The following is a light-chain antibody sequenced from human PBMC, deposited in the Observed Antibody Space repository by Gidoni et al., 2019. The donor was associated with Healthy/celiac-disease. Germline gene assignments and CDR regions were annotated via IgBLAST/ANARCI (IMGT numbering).Light chain of an antibody. Sequence: DTVMTHPPDPLAVSLGERATINYKSSQSVLYSSNNKNYLAWYQQKPGKPPKLLIYWESTRESGVHERFSGSGSGTEFTLTISSLQAEDVAVYYCQQYYSTPYTFGQGTKLEIK. CDR2: WES. CDR3: QQYYSTPYT. CDR1: QSVLYSSNNKNY. V-gene: IGKV4-1*01. J-gene: IGKJ2*01.